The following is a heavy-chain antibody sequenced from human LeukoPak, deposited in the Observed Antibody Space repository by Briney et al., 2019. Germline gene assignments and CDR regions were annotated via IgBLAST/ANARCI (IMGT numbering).Heavy chain of an antibody. CDR3: ARVGVTNAFDI. V-gene: IGHV1-69*05. D-gene: IGHD2-21*02. J-gene: IGHJ3*02. Sequence: SVTVSCKASGRAFSSYAIRWVRQPPGQGLAWMGGLIPILGTANYAQKFQGRVTITTDESTSTAYLELRSLRSEDTAVYYCARVGVTNAFDIWGQGTMVTVSS. CDR1: GRAFSSYA. CDR2: LIPILGTA.